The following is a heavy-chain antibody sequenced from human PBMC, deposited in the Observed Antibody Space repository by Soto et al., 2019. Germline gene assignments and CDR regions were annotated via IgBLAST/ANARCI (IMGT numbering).Heavy chain of an antibody. CDR1: GGTFSNYT. CDR3: ASNGEGLVPAASVYYYGMDV. J-gene: IGHJ6*02. CDR2: IIPILGIA. Sequence: SVKGSRKASGGTFSNYTISWVPQAPGQGLEWMGRIIPILGIANYAQKFQGRVTMTRDTSTSTVYMELSSLRSEDTAVYYCASNGEGLVPAASVYYYGMDVWGQGTTVTVSS. V-gene: IGHV1-69*02. D-gene: IGHD2-2*01.